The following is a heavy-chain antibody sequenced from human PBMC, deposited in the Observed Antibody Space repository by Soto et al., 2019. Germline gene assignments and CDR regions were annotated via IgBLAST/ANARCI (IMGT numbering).Heavy chain of an antibody. CDR3: AIRDCSSTSCYWSNWFDP. D-gene: IGHD2-2*01. CDR1: GFTFSSYS. Sequence: PGGSLRLSCAASGFTFSSYSMNWVRQAPGKGLEWVSSISSSSSYIYYADTVKGRFTISRDNAKNSLYLQMNSLRAEDTAVFYCAIRDCSSTSCYWSNWFDPWGQGTLVTVSS. CDR2: ISSSSSYI. J-gene: IGHJ5*02. V-gene: IGHV3-21*01.